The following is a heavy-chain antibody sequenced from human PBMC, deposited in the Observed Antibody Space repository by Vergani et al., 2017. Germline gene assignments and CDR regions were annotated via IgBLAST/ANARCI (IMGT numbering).Heavy chain of an antibody. V-gene: IGHV3-7*03. D-gene: IGHD4-17*01. Sequence: VQLQQWGAGLLKPSETLSLTCAVYGGSFSGYYWSWIRQPPGKGLEWVANIKQDGSEKYYVDSVKGRFTISRDNAKNSLYLQMNSLRAEDTAVYYCARKSSDDYGDAGYYYYGMDVWGQGTTVTVSS. CDR1: GGSFSGYY. J-gene: IGHJ6*02. CDR3: ARKSSDDYGDAGYYYYGMDV. CDR2: IKQDGSEK.